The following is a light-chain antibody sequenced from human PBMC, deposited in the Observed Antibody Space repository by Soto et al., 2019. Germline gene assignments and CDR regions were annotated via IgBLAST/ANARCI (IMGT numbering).Light chain of an antibody. J-gene: IGLJ7*01. CDR3: ATWDDSLNAGV. Sequence: QAVVTQPPSLSGTPGQRVTISCSGSTSNIAGNTVHWYQHLPETAPKLLIYIDDQRPSGVPDRFSGSKSGTSASLAISGLQSEDEADYYCATWDDSLNAGVFGGGTQLTVL. CDR1: TSNIAGNT. CDR2: IDD. V-gene: IGLV1-44*01.